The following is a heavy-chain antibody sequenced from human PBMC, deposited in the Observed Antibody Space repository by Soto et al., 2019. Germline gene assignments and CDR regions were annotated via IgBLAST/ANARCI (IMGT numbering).Heavy chain of an antibody. CDR1: GFTFSSYE. CDR3: AREGWNQYYYYYYGMDV. CDR2: ISSSGSTI. J-gene: IGHJ6*02. V-gene: IGHV3-48*03. Sequence: PGGSLRLSCAASGFTFSSYEMNWVRQAPGKGLEWVSYISSSGSTIYYADSVKGRFTISRDNAKNSLYLQMNSLRAEDTAVYYCAREGWNQYYYYYYGMDVWGQGTTVTVSS. D-gene: IGHD1-1*01.